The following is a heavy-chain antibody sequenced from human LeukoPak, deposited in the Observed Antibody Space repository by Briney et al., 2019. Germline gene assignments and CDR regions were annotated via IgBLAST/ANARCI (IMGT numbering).Heavy chain of an antibody. CDR2: INQGGSDK. CDR3: ARLLSQSDSCYDY. CDR1: GFTFSGYW. D-gene: IGHD2-2*01. V-gene: IGHV3-7*04. J-gene: IGHJ4*02. Sequence: GGSLRLSCVASGFTFSGYWMSWVRQAPEKGLEWVANINQGGSDKFYVDSVKGRFAISRDNAKNSLHLQMNSLRAEDTAVYYCARLLSQSDSCYDYWGQGTLVTASS.